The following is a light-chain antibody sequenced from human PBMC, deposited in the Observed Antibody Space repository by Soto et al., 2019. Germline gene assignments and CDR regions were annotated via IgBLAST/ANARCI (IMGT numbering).Light chain of an antibody. CDR3: HQYNNWPPWT. CDR1: QSVSSN. J-gene: IGKJ1*01. CDR2: GAS. Sequence: DTVMTQSPATLSVSPGERATLSCRASQSVSSNLAWYQQKHGQAPRLLIYGASTRATGIPARFGGSGSGTEFTLTISSLQSEDFAIYYCHQYNNWPPWTFGQGTKVDIK. V-gene: IGKV3-15*01.